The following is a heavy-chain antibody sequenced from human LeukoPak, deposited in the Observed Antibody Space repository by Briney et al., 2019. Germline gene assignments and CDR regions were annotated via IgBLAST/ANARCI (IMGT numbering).Heavy chain of an antibody. D-gene: IGHD5-18*01. Sequence: SETLSLTCTVSGGSISSYYWSWLRQPPGKGLEWIGYIYYRGSTNYNPSLKSRVTISVDASKNQFSPKLSSVTAADTAVYYCATNRGRYSYGYFDCWGQGTLVTVSS. V-gene: IGHV4-59*01. CDR1: GGSISSYY. CDR2: IYYRGST. J-gene: IGHJ4*02. CDR3: ATNRGRYSYGYFDC.